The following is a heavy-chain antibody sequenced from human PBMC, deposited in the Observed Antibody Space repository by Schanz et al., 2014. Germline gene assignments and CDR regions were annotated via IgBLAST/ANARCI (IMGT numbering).Heavy chain of an antibody. CDR1: GGSISSGTYY. V-gene: IGHV4-61*02. Sequence: QVQLQESGPGLVKPSQTLSLTCIVSGGSISSGTYYWSWLRQPAGKALEWVGRVFPNGITNYNPSLKSRVPISLATSKNQFSLTLTSLTAADTAVYYCARDTTWRLDLWGRGTLVTVSS. J-gene: IGHJ2*01. D-gene: IGHD1-1*01. CDR2: VFPNGIT. CDR3: ARDTTWRLDL.